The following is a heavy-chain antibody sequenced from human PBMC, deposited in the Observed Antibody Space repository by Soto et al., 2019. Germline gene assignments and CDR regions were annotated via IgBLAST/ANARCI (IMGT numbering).Heavy chain of an antibody. CDR1: GYTFTSYG. CDR3: ARYYYDSSGYYYVEDGMDV. J-gene: IGHJ6*02. V-gene: IGHV1-18*01. Sequence: ASVKVSCKASGYTFTSYGISWVRQAPGQGLEWMGWISAYNGNTNYAQKLQGRVTMTTDTSTSTAYMELRSLRSDDTAVYYCARYYYDSSGYYYVEDGMDVWGQGTTVTVSS. CDR2: ISAYNGNT. D-gene: IGHD3-22*01.